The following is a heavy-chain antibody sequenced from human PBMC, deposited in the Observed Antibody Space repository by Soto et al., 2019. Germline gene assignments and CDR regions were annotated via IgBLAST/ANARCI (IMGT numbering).Heavy chain of an antibody. D-gene: IGHD3-22*01. Sequence: SETLSLACTFSVGSISSYYWSWIRQPPGKGLEWIGYIYYSGSTNYNPSLKSRVTISVDTSKNQFSLKLSSVTAVDTAVYYCARDQSYYDSSGYYNYYFDYWGQGTLVTVSS. CDR2: IYYSGST. V-gene: IGHV4-59*01. J-gene: IGHJ4*02. CDR1: VGSISSYY. CDR3: ARDQSYYDSSGYYNYYFDY.